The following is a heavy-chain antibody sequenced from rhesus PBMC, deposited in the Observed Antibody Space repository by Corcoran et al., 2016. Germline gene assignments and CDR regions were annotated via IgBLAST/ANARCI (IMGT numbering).Heavy chain of an antibody. J-gene: IGHJ4*01. CDR1: GYTFTDYY. V-gene: IGHV1-138*01. CDR2: INPQTGGT. Sequence: QVQLVQSGAEVKKPGSSVKVSCKASGYTFTDYYMHWVRQAPGQGLEWMGEINPQTGGTDNAQKFQGRVTMTKDTATSTAYMELSRLRSEDTAVYYCGATTVATFDYWGQGVLVTVSS. CDR3: GATTVATFDY. D-gene: IGHD4-29*01.